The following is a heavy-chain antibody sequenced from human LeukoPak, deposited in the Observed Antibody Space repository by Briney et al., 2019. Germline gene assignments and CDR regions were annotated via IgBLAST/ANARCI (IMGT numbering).Heavy chain of an antibody. CDR1: GGTFSSYA. V-gene: IGHV1-69*06. Sequence: GASVKVSCKASGGTFSSYAISWVRQAPGQGLEWMGGIIPIFGTANYAQKFQGRVTITADKSTSTAYMELSSLRSEDTAVYYCARPYGDPDFDYWGQGTLVTVSS. CDR3: ARPYGDPDFDY. J-gene: IGHJ4*02. CDR2: IIPIFGTA. D-gene: IGHD4-17*01.